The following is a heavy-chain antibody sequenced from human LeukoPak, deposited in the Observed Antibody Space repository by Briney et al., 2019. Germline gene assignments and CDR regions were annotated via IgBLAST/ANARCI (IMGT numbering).Heavy chain of an antibody. CDR1: GYTFSSYA. J-gene: IGHJ4*02. Sequence: GASVKVSCKSSGYTFSSYAISWVRQAPGQGLEWMGGIIPIFGTANYAQKFQGRVTITTDESTSTAYMELSSLRSEDTAVYYCASGPLFSSSSWFDYWGQGTLVTVSS. V-gene: IGHV1-69*05. CDR3: ASGPLFSSSSWFDY. CDR2: IIPIFGTA. D-gene: IGHD6-13*01.